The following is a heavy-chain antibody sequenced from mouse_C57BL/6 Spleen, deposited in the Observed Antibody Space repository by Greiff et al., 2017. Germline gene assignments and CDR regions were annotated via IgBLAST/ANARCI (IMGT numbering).Heavy chain of an antibody. J-gene: IGHJ4*01. CDR1: GYTFTSYW. D-gene: IGHD3-2*02. V-gene: IGHV1-69*01. CDR2: IDPSDSYT. CDR3: ARKTAQAYAMDY. Sequence: QVQLQQPGAELVKPGASVKLSCKASGYTFTSYWMHWVKQRPGQGLEWIGEIDPSDSYTNYNQKFKGKSTLTVDKSSSTAYMQLSSLTSEDSAVYYCARKTAQAYAMDYWGQGTSVTVSS.